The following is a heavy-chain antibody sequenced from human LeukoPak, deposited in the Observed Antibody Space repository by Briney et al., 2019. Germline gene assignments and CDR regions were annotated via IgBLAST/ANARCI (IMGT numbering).Heavy chain of an antibody. V-gene: IGHV3-21*01. J-gene: IGHJ4*02. CDR1: GFTFSTYS. CDR3: ARAGGSGCFDY. Sequence: GGSLRLSCAASGFTFSTYSLNWVRQAPGKGLEWVSSISSRSTYIYYADSVKGRFTISRDNANNSLYLQMNSLRAEDTAVYYCARAGGSGCFDYWGQGTLVTVSS. CDR2: ISSRSTYI. D-gene: IGHD3-22*01.